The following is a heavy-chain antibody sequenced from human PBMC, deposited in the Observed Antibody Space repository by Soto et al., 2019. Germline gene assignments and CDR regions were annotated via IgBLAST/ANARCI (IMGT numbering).Heavy chain of an antibody. CDR3: ARKYCSGGSCYSDTFQH. CDR2: IWYDGSNK. V-gene: IGHV3-33*01. D-gene: IGHD2-15*01. J-gene: IGHJ1*01. Sequence: QVQLVESGGGVVQPGRSLRLSCAASGFTFSSYGMHWVRQAPGKGLEWVAVIWYDGSNKYYADSVKGRFTISRDNSKNTLYLQMNSLRVEDTAVYYCARKYCSGGSCYSDTFQHWGQGTLVTVFS. CDR1: GFTFSSYG.